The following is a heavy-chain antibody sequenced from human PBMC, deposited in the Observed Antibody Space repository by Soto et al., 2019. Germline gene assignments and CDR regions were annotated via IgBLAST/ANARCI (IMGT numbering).Heavy chain of an antibody. V-gene: IGHV3-48*02. CDR1: GFTFSSYS. CDR3: ARIPRYYYDSSGYYYVSWYFDL. CDR2: ISSSSSTI. J-gene: IGHJ2*01. D-gene: IGHD3-22*01. Sequence: GGSLRLSCAASGFTFSSYSMNWVRQAPGKGLEGVSYISSSSSTIYYADSVKGRFTISRDNAKNSLYLQMNSLRDEDTAVYYCARIPRYYYDSSGYYYVSWYFDLWGRGTLVTVSS.